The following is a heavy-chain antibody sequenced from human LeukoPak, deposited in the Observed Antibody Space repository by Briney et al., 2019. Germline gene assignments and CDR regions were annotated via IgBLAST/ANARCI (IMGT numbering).Heavy chain of an antibody. CDR1: GGSISSYY. D-gene: IGHD3-3*01. CDR2: IYYSGST. Sequence: SETLSLTCTVSGGSISSYYWSWIRQPPGKGLEWIGYIYYSGSTNYNPFLKSRVIISVDTSKNQFSLKLTSVTAADTAVYYCARVQTFWSGYYHYYYYMDVWGKGTTVTVSS. J-gene: IGHJ6*03. CDR3: ARVQTFWSGYYHYYYYMDV. V-gene: IGHV4-59*01.